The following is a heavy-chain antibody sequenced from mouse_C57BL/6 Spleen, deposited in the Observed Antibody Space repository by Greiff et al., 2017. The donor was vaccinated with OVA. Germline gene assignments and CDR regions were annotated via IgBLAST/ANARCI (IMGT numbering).Heavy chain of an antibody. Sequence: EVQLQQSGGGLVKPGGSLKLSCAASGFTFSDYGMHWVRQAPEKGLEWVAYISSGSSTIYYADTVKGRFTISRDNAKNTLFLQMTSLRSEDTAMYYCARDYYGTPMDYWGQGTSVTVSS. CDR2: ISSGSSTI. CDR3: ARDYYGTPMDY. D-gene: IGHD1-1*01. J-gene: IGHJ4*01. CDR1: GFTFSDYG. V-gene: IGHV5-17*01.